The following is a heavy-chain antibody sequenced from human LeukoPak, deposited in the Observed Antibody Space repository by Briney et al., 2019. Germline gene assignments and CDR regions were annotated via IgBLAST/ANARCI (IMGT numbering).Heavy chain of an antibody. CDR2: IYHSGST. Sequence: SETLSLTCTVSGYSISSGYYWGWIRQPPGKGLEWIGSIYHSGSTYYNPSLKSRVTISVDTSKNQFSLKLSSVTAADTAVYYCARVRGTITMVRGVIIQWGQGTLVTVSS. D-gene: IGHD3-10*01. CDR1: GYSISSGYY. V-gene: IGHV4-38-2*02. CDR3: ARVRGTITMVRGVIIQ. J-gene: IGHJ4*02.